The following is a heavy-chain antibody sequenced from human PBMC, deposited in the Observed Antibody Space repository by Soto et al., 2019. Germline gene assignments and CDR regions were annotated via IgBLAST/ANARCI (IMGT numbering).Heavy chain of an antibody. Sequence: GGSLRLSCAASGFTVSNNFMSWVRQAPGKGLEWVSVIYIGGSTYYADSVKGRFTISRDNSKNTVFLQMNSLRAEDTAVYYCARDGTSSWAYFDYWGQGAQVTVSS. CDR3: ARDGTSSWAYFDY. CDR1: GFTVSNNF. V-gene: IGHV3-53*01. D-gene: IGHD6-13*01. CDR2: IYIGGST. J-gene: IGHJ4*02.